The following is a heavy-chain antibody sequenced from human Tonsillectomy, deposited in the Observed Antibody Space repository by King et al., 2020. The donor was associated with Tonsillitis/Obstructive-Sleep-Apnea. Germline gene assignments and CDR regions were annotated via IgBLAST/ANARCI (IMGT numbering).Heavy chain of an antibody. V-gene: IGHV5-51*01. Sequence: QLVQSGSEVKKPGGSLKISCKGSGYSFTNYWIDWVRQMPGKGLEWMRILYPGDSDITYSPSFQGQVTISADKSINTANLQWSSLKPSDTAMYYCATDFGSDSYDQTHPPDAFDIWRQGTMITVSS. CDR3: ATDFGSDSYDQTHPPDAFDI. D-gene: IGHD3-22*01. CDR1: GYSFTNYW. CDR2: LYPGDSDI. J-gene: IGHJ3*02.